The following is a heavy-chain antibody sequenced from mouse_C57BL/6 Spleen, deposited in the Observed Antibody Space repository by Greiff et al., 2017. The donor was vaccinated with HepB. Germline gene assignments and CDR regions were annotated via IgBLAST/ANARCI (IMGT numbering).Heavy chain of an antibody. V-gene: IGHV5-17*01. Sequence: DVKLVESGGGLVKPGGSLKLSCAASGFTFSDYGMHWVRQAPEKGLEWVAYISSGSSTIYYADTVKGRFTISRDNAKNTLFLQMTSLRSEDTAMYYCARPLMVTRGYYAMDYWGQGTSVTVSS. J-gene: IGHJ4*01. CDR3: ARPLMVTRGYYAMDY. D-gene: IGHD2-1*01. CDR2: ISSGSSTI. CDR1: GFTFSDYG.